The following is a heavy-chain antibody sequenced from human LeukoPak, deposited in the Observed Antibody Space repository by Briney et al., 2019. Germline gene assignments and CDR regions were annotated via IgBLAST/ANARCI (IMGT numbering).Heavy chain of an antibody. D-gene: IGHD4-17*01. CDR3: ARSPDYGDPFFDY. CDR1: GYSISSGYY. V-gene: IGHV4-38-2*02. CDR2: IYHSGST. Sequence: SETLSLTCTVSGYSISSGYYWGRIRQPPGKGLEWIGSIYHSGSTYYNPSLKSRVTISVDTSKNQFSLKLSSVTAADTAVYYCARSPDYGDPFFDYWGQGTLVTVSS. J-gene: IGHJ4*02.